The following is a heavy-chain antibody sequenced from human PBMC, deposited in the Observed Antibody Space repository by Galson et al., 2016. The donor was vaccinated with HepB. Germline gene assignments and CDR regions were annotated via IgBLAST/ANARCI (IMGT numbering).Heavy chain of an antibody. V-gene: IGHV3-30*04. Sequence: SLRLSCAASGFTFRNYAMYWVRQAPGKGLEWVAVISYDGKNKYHADSVKGRFTISRDNSKNTLYLQMNSLRPEDTAVYYCARESTSMWSSYYYYMEVWGKGTTVTVSS. D-gene: IGHD2-2*01. CDR1: GFTFRNYA. CDR2: ISYDGKNK. J-gene: IGHJ6*03. CDR3: ARESTSMWSSYYYYMEV.